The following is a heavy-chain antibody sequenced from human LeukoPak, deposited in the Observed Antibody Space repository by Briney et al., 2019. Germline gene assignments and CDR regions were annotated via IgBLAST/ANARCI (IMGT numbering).Heavy chain of an antibody. CDR3: ARMVGATVDY. V-gene: IGHV6-1*01. Sequence: SQTLSLTCAISGDSVSSNSAAWNWIRQSPSRGLEWLGRTYYRSKWYNGYAVSVKILITINPDTSKKHFSLQLNSVPPEDTAVYYCARMVGATVDYWGQGTLVTVSS. J-gene: IGHJ4*02. CDR1: GDSVSSNSAA. D-gene: IGHD1-26*01. CDR2: TYYRSKWYN.